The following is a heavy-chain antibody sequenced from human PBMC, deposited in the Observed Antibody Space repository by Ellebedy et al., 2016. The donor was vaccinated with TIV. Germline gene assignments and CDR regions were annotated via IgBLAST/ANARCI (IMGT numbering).Heavy chain of an antibody. CDR3: ARQTVATSVNDAFDI. CDR1: EFAFETDW. D-gene: IGHD4-17*01. CDR2: INQEGSDK. V-gene: IGHV3-7*01. Sequence: PGGSLRLSCAASEFAFETDWMTWVRQAPGKGLEWVANINQEGSDKSYVDSVKGRFTISRDNAKNSLYLQMNSLRAEDTAVYYCARQTVATSVNDAFDIWGLGTVVTVSS. J-gene: IGHJ3*02.